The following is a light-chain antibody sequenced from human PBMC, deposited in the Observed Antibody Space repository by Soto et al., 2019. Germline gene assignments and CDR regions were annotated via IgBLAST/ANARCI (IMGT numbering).Light chain of an antibody. V-gene: IGLV3-25*02. CDR3: QSADSSGTYYV. CDR1: ALSDQF. CDR2: KDN. J-gene: IGLJ1*01. Sequence: SCELTQPLSVSVSPGQTARITCSGDALSDQFASWYQQKPGQAPVLVIYKDNERPSEIPERFSGSSSGTTLTLTISGVQAEDEADYYCQSADSSGTYYVFGTGTKLTVL.